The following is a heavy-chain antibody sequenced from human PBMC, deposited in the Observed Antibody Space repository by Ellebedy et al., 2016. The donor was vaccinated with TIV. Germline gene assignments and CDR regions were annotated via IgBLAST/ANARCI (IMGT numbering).Heavy chain of an antibody. CDR3: AKGHYSDSALIHY. CDR1: GFTFSNYG. J-gene: IGHJ4*02. D-gene: IGHD4-11*01. CDR2: ILYDGNNK. V-gene: IGHV3-30*18. Sequence: PGGSLRLSCAASGFTFSNYGMHWVRQAPGKGLEWVASILYDGNNKYFLDSVKGRFTISRDNSRNTLDLQMNSLRPEDTAVYYCAKGHYSDSALIHYWGQGTLVTVSS.